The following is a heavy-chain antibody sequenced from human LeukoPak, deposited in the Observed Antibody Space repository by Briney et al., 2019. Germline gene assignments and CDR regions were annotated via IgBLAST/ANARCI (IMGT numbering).Heavy chain of an antibody. V-gene: IGHV3-48*01. CDR2: ISSSSSTI. D-gene: IGHD6-13*01. Sequence: GGSLRLSCPASGFTFSSYSMNWVRQAPGKGLEWVSYISSSSSTIYYADSVKGRFTISRDNAKNSLYLQMNSLRAEDTAVYYCARAQRAAAGTDWGQGTLVTVSS. J-gene: IGHJ1*01. CDR1: GFTFSSYS. CDR3: ARAQRAAAGTD.